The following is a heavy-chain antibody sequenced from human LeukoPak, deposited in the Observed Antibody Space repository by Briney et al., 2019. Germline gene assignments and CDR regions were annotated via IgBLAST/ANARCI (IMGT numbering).Heavy chain of an antibody. Sequence: GGSLRLSCAASGFTFSSYWMHWVRQAPGKVLVWVSRINSDGSSTSYADAVKGRFTISRDNAKNTLYLQMNSLRAEDTAVYYCARADDSGYYVNYWGQGTLVTVSS. CDR1: GFTFSSYW. CDR2: INSDGSST. CDR3: ARADDSGYYVNY. D-gene: IGHD3-22*01. V-gene: IGHV3-74*01. J-gene: IGHJ4*02.